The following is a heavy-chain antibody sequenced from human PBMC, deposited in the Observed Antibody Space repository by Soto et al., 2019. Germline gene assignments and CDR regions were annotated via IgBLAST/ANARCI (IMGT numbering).Heavy chain of an antibody. D-gene: IGHD2-2*01. Sequence: TLSLTCTVSGGSISSGDYYWSWIRQPPGKGLEWIGYIYYSGSTYYNPSLKSRVTISVDTSKNQFSLKLSSVTAADTAVYYCARGYCSSTSCFDPWGQGTLVTVSS. J-gene: IGHJ5*02. CDR1: GGSISSGDYY. CDR2: IYYSGST. CDR3: ARGYCSSTSCFDP. V-gene: IGHV4-30-4*01.